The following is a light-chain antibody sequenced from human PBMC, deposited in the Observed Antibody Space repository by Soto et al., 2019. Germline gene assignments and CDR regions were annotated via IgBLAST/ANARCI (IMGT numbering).Light chain of an antibody. CDR1: QSVSSY. V-gene: IGKV3-20*01. J-gene: IGKJ5*01. Sequence: EVMLTQSPATLSLSPGERATLSCRASQSVSSYLAWYQQKPGQAPRLLIYDASNRATGIPDRFSGSGSGTDFTLTISRLEPEDFAVYYCQQYGSSITFGQGTRLEIK. CDR2: DAS. CDR3: QQYGSSIT.